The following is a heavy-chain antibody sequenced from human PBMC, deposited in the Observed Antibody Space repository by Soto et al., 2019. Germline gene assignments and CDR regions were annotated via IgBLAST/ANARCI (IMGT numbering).Heavy chain of an antibody. CDR1: GYTFTGYY. CDR3: AGSSWYEAEWFDH. D-gene: IGHD6-13*01. CDR2: INPNSGGT. J-gene: IGHJ5*02. Sequence: ASVKVSCKASGYTFTGYYMHWVRQAPGQGLEWMGWINPNSGGTNYAQKIQGRVTMTRDTSNSTAYMELRRLRSDDTAVYYCAGSSWYEAEWFDHWRQGTLVTVSS. V-gene: IGHV1-2*02.